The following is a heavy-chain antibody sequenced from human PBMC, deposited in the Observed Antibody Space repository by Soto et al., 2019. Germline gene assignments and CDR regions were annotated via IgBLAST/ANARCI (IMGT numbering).Heavy chain of an antibody. D-gene: IGHD2-15*01. J-gene: IGHJ4*02. V-gene: IGHV1-3*01. CDR2: INAGNGNT. Sequence: QVQLVQSGAEVKKPGASVKVSCKASGYTFTSYAMHWVRQAPGQRLEWMGWINAGNGNTKYSRKFQGRVTITRDTSASTAYMELSSLRSEDTAVYYCARLDAAGYCSGGSCPESDYWGQGTLVTVSS. CDR1: GYTFTSYA. CDR3: ARLDAAGYCSGGSCPESDY.